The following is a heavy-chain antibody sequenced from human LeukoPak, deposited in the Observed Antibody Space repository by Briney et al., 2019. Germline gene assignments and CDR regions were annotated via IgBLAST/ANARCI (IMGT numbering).Heavy chain of an antibody. CDR1: GGSISSSSYY. D-gene: IGHD6-19*01. CDR2: IYYSGST. J-gene: IGHJ4*02. Sequence: SETLSLTCTVSGGSISSSSYYWGWIRRPPGKGLEWIGSIYYSGSTYYNPSLKSRVTISVDTSKNQFSLKLSSVTAADTAMYYCARGTLYSGWSYYFDYWGQGSQVTVSS. V-gene: IGHV4-39*07. CDR3: ARGTLYSGWSYYFDY.